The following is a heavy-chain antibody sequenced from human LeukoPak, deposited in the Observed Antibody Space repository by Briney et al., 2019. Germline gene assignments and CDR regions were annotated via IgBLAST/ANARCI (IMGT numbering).Heavy chain of an antibody. V-gene: IGHV3-7*01. Sequence: GGSLRLSCAASGLTFSASAMHWVRQAPGKGLEWVANIKQDGSEKYFVDSVKGRFTISRDNAKNSLYLQMNSLRAEDTAVYYCARDCSSTSCYNYWGQGTLVTVSS. CDR2: IKQDGSEK. J-gene: IGHJ4*02. CDR1: GLTFSASA. D-gene: IGHD2-2*02. CDR3: ARDCSSTSCYNY.